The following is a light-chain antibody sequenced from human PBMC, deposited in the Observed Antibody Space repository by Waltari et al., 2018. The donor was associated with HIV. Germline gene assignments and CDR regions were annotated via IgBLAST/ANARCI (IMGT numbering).Light chain of an antibody. J-gene: IGLJ1*01. V-gene: IGLV2-14*01. CDR3: TSYIKDTYV. CDR2: EVS. Sequence: SALTQPASVSGSPGPSITISCTATSRDLGAYTYVSWYQQPPGKAPKLMIFEVSDRPLGISNRFSGSKSANTASLTISGLQAEDEADYYCTSYIKDTYVFGTGTKVTVL. CDR1: SRDLGAYTY.